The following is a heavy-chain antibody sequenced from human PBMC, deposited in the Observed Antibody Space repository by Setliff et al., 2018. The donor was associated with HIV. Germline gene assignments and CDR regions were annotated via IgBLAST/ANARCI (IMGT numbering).Heavy chain of an antibody. CDR1: GFSMSNFYY. J-gene: IGHJ4*02. CDR3: TRRDVSPLWFGQFDY. V-gene: IGHV4-38-2*01. CDR2: VYHRGET. Sequence: SETLSLTCDVSGFSMSNFYYWGWIRQPPGKGLEWIGSVYHRGETYYKPSLKGRVTISIDSSKSQISLNVTSVTAADTAVYYCTRRDVSPLWFGQFDYLGQGILVTVSS. D-gene: IGHD3-10*01.